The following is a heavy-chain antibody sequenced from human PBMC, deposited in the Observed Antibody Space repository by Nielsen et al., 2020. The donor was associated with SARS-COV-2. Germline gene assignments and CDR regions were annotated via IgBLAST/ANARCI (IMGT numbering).Heavy chain of an antibody. CDR2: ISSSSSTI. V-gene: IGHV3-48*02. Sequence: GGSLRLSCAASGFTFSSYSMNWVRQAPGKGLEWVSYISSSSSTIYYADSVKGRFTISRDNAKNSLYLQMNSLRDEDTAVYYCARGLRWELPLALFDYWGQGTLVTVSS. D-gene: IGHD1-26*01. J-gene: IGHJ4*02. CDR1: GFTFSSYS. CDR3: ARGLRWELPLALFDY.